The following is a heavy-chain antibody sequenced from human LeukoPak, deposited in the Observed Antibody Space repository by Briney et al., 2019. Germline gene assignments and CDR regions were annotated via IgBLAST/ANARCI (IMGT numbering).Heavy chain of an antibody. CDR2: IKEDGSEK. CDR3: ARGNGVAAAGTPEYFDY. D-gene: IGHD6-13*01. CDR1: GVTFSSYG. V-gene: IGHV3-7*01. J-gene: IGHJ4*02. Sequence: PWGSLRLSCAASGVTFSSYGMHWVRQAPGKGLEWVANIKEDGSEKYYVDSVRGRFIISRDNDKNSLYLYMNSLRAEDTAVYYCARGNGVAAAGTPEYFDYWGQGTLVTVSS.